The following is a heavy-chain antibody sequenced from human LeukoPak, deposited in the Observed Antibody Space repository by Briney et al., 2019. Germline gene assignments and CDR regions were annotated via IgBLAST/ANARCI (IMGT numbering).Heavy chain of an antibody. D-gene: IGHD6-19*01. CDR3: VRDIAVAGCAYDI. Sequence: GGSLRLSCAVSGFTFSSYSMNWVRQAPGKGLECVSYISASSDLRYYADSVKGRFTISRDNAKNSLYLQINRLRDEDTAVYYCVRDIAVAGCAYDIWGQGTMVTVSS. CDR1: GFTFSSYS. J-gene: IGHJ3*02. CDR2: ISASSDLR. V-gene: IGHV3-48*02.